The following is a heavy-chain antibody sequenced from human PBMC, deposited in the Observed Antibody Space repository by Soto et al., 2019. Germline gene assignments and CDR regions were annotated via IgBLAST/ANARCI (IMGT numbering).Heavy chain of an antibody. D-gene: IGHD3-16*01. CDR1: GGIFRRYA. V-gene: IGHV1-69*01. J-gene: IGHJ6*02. CDR2: IVPIFDIT. Sequence: QVQLLQSGAEVKKSGSSVKVPCKVSGGIFRRYAISWVRQAPGQGLEWLGGIVPIFDITNYAQKFQGRVTITADESTSTAYMDLTSLRSEDTAVYYCARPDEGSYSSNHHYYYALDVWGQGTTVTVSS. CDR3: ARPDEGSYSSNHHYYYALDV.